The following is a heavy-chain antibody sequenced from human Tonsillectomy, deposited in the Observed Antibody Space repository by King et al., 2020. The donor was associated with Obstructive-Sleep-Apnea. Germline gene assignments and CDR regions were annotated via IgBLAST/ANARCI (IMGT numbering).Heavy chain of an antibody. CDR2: LNRNGVSR. Sequence: VQLVESGGGVVRPEGSLTLSCAASGFAFDDYGMSWVRQVRGKGPEWVSGLNRNGVSRGYADSVRGRFTISRDNAKNSLSLQMNSLTVVDTALYYCVRGGYGAYHFDFWGQGTLVIVSS. CDR1: GFAFDDYG. J-gene: IGHJ4*02. CDR3: VRGGYGAYHFDF. V-gene: IGHV3-20*04. D-gene: IGHD4-17*01.